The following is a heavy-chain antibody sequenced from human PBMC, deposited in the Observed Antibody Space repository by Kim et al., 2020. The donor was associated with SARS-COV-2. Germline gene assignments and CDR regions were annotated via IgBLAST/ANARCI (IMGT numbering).Heavy chain of an antibody. CDR1: GFTFSSYA. D-gene: IGHD4-4*01. V-gene: IGHV3-23*03. CDR3: AKEMWRGGNSPPDY. CDR2: FYSGGSST. Sequence: GGSLRLSCAASGFTFSSYAMSWVRQAPGKGLECVSVFYSGGSSTYYADSVKGRFTISRDNSKNALYLQMNSLRAEDTAAYYCAKEMWRGGNSPPDYWGQG. J-gene: IGHJ4*02.